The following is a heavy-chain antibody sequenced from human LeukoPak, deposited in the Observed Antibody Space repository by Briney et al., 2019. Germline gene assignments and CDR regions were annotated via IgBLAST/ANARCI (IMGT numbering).Heavy chain of an antibody. J-gene: IGHJ4*02. Sequence: ASETLSLTCTVSGGSISSGDYYWSWIRQPPGKGLEWIGCIYYSGSTYYNPSLKSRVTISVDTSKNQFSLKLSSVTAADTAVYYCARGVVVAAIHDYYFDYWGQGTLVTVSS. CDR1: GGSISSGDYY. CDR2: IYYSGST. V-gene: IGHV4-30-4*01. CDR3: ARGVVVAAIHDYYFDY. D-gene: IGHD2-15*01.